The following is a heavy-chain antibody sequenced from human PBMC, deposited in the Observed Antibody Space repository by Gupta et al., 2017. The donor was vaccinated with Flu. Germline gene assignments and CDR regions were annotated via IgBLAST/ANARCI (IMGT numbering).Heavy chain of an antibody. Sequence: QVQLVQSGAEVKKPGASVKVSCKASGYTFIDYHIHWVRQPPGQGLEWMGWINPNSGNKKYAQRFQGRVSMTRDTSISTAYMELSRLKSDDTVVYYCARNPGNWFDTWGQGYWVTVSP. CDR2: INPNSGNK. CDR3: ARNPGNWFDT. CDR1: GYTFIDYH. J-gene: IGHJ5*02. D-gene: IGHD3-10*01. V-gene: IGHV1-2*02.